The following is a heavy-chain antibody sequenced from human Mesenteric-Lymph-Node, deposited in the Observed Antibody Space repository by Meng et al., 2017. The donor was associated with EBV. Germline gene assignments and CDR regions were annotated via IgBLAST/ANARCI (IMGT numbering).Heavy chain of an antibody. CDR3: ARAQWRRGYGLFLTKGDSFDP. V-gene: IGHV4-34*02. CDR2: VDHRGST. Sequence: QVQLQQWGAGLLKPSETRSLTCAVYGGSLSGYYWHWIRQPPGKALEWIGEVDHRGSTNYNPSLKSRVTISLDTSKNQFSLKLTSVTAADTAVYYCARAQWRRGYGLFLTKGDSFDPWGQGTLVTVSS. CDR1: GGSLSGYY. J-gene: IGHJ5*02. D-gene: IGHD3-22*01.